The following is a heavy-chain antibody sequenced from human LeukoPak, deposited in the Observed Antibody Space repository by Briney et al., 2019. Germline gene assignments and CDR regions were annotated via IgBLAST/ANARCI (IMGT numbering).Heavy chain of an antibody. J-gene: IGHJ4*02. CDR1: GFTFSIHA. CDR3: AREEAGRVVPFFDY. CDR2: ISHDGSNK. D-gene: IGHD3-10*01. Sequence: GGSLRLSCAASGFTFSIHAMHWVRQAPGKGLEWVAFISHDGSNKYYEDSVKGRFTISRDNSKNTLFLQVNSLRLEDTAVYYCAREEAGRVVPFFDYWGQGTLVTVSS. V-gene: IGHV3-30-3*01.